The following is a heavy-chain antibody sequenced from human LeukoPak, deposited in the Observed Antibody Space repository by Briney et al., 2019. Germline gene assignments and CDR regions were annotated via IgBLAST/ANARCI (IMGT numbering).Heavy chain of an antibody. D-gene: IGHD2-2*01. Sequence: GGSLRLSCAASGFTFSNAWMSWVRQAPGKGLEWVGRIKSKTDGGTTDYAAPVKGRFTISRDDSKNTLYLQMNSLKTEDTAVYYCTTGLTGDIVVVPAAMTGAFDIWGQGTIVTVSS. CDR3: TTGLTGDIVVVPAAMTGAFDI. CDR2: IKSKTDGGTT. V-gene: IGHV3-15*01. CDR1: GFTFSNAW. J-gene: IGHJ3*02.